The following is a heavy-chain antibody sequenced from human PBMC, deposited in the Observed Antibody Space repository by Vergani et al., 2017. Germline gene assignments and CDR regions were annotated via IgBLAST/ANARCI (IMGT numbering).Heavy chain of an antibody. V-gene: IGHV1-2*02. CDR1: GYTFTGYY. Sequence: QVQLVQSGAEVKKPGASVKVSCKASGYTFTGYYMNWVRQAPGQGLEWMGWINPNSGGTNYAQKFQGSVTMTRDTSISTAYMELSRLRADDTAVYYCARPAIVGAQNDAFDIWGQGTMVTVSS. CDR2: INPNSGGT. D-gene: IGHD1-26*01. CDR3: ARPAIVGAQNDAFDI. J-gene: IGHJ3*02.